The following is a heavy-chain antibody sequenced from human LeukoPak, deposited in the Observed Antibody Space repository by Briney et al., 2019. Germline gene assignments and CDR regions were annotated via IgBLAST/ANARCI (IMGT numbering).Heavy chain of an antibody. Sequence: SETLSLTCTVSGGSVSSSSYYWSWIRQPPGKGLEWIGYIYYSGSTNYNPSLKSRVTISVDTSKNQFSLKLSSVTAADTAVYYCARDSSGWCIDYWGQGTLVTVSS. J-gene: IGHJ4*02. CDR1: GGSVSSSSYY. D-gene: IGHD6-19*01. CDR3: ARDSSGWCIDY. V-gene: IGHV4-61*01. CDR2: IYYSGST.